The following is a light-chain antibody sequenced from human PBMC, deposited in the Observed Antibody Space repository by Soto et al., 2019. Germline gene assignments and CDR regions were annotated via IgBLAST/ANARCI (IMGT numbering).Light chain of an antibody. CDR1: QSLLHTDGYNY. CDR2: LGS. J-gene: IGKJ1*01. V-gene: IGKV2-28*01. Sequence: DTVMPQSPLSLPVTPGEPASISCWSSQSLLHTDGYNYLDLYLQKPGQSPQLLIYLGSYRASGVPDRFSGSGSRTDFTLKIRRVEAEDVGVYYCMQALQTPPTFGQGTKL. CDR3: MQALQTPPT.